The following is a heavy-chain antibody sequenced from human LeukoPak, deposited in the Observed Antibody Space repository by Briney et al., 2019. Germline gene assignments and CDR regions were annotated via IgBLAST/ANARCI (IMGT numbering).Heavy chain of an antibody. D-gene: IGHD3-22*01. CDR1: GFTFSSYS. J-gene: IGHJ4*02. CDR3: ARDLYDSGAYASPIDY. V-gene: IGHV3-21*01. CDR2: ISSSSSYI. Sequence: GGSLTLSCAASGFTFSSYSMNWVRRAPGKGLEWVASISSSSSYIHSADSVKGRFTISRDNAKNSLYLQMNSLRAEDTAVYYCARDLYDSGAYASPIDYCGQGTLFTVSS.